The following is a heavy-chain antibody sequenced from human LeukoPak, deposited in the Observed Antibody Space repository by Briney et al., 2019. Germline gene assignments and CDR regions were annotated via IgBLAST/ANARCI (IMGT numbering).Heavy chain of an antibody. CDR3: ARGSLGYCSGGSCYSGFSGLGLDFDY. J-gene: IGHJ4*02. CDR1: GYTFTSYY. V-gene: IGHV1-46*01. CDR2: INPSGGST. Sequence: ASVKVSCKASGYTFTSYYMHWVRQAPGQGLEWMGIINPSGGSTGYAQKFQGRVTMTRDTSTSTVYMELSSLRSEDTAVYYCARGSLGYCSGGSCYSGFSGLGLDFDYWGQGTLVTVSS. D-gene: IGHD2-15*01.